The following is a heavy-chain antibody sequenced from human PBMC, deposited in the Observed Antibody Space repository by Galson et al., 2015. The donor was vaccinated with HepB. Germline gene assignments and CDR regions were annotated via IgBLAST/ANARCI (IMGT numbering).Heavy chain of an antibody. D-gene: IGHD6-25*01. CDR3: ARVGLHYHYYLMDV. Sequence: SLRLSCAASGFTFSSYWMSWVRQAPGKGLEWVANIKQDGSEKQSVDSVKGRFTISRDNAKNSLFLQMDSLRPEDTAVYYCARVGLHYHYYLMDVWGQGTLVTVSS. J-gene: IGHJ6*02. CDR2: IKQDGSEK. CDR1: GFTFSSYW. V-gene: IGHV3-7*03.